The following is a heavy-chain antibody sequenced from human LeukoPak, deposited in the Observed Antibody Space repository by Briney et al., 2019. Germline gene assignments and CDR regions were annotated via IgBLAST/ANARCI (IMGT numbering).Heavy chain of an antibody. V-gene: IGHV1-8*01. J-gene: IGHJ6*03. CDR1: GYTFTSYD. CDR2: MNPNSGNT. D-gene: IGHD5-24*01. Sequence: ASVKVSCKASGYTFTSYDINWVRQATGQGLEWMGWMNPNSGNTGYAQKFQGRVTMTRNTSISTAYMELSSLRSEDTAVYYCARDIKLRGWLQDYYYYYMDVWGKGTPVTVSS. CDR3: ARDIKLRGWLQDYYYYYMDV.